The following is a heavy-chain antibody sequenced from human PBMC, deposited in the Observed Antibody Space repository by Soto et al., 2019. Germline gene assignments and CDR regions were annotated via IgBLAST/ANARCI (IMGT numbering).Heavy chain of an antibody. Sequence: EVQLVESGGGLVKPGGSVRLSCAASGFTFSNAWMSWVRQAPGKGLEWVGRIKSKTDGGTTDYAAPVKGRFTISRDDSKNTLYLQMNSLQTEDTAVYYCTTGPDDSSGYYYTFDYWGQETLVTVSS. CDR2: IKSKTDGGTT. CDR1: GFTFSNAW. J-gene: IGHJ4*02. V-gene: IGHV3-15*01. CDR3: TTGPDDSSGYYYTFDY. D-gene: IGHD3-22*01.